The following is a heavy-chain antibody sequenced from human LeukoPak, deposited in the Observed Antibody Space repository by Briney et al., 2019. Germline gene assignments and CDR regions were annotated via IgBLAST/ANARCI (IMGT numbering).Heavy chain of an antibody. CDR1: ESSFTTYW. CDR3: ARRSRDAFDI. Sequence: GEPLKFSGKASESSFTTYWIAWVRQLPGKGLDWIGMINPSDSDTTYSPSFQGQVTMSADKSISTAYLQWSSLKASDTALYYCARRSRDAFDIWGQGTMVSVSS. CDR2: INPSDSDT. J-gene: IGHJ3*02. V-gene: IGHV5-51*01.